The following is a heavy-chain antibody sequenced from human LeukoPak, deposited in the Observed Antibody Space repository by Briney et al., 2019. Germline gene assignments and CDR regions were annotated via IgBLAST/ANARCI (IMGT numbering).Heavy chain of an antibody. CDR1: GGSFSGYY. CDR3: ARADDIVVVPAAYFDY. V-gene: IGHV4-34*01. J-gene: IGHJ4*02. CDR2: INHSGST. Sequence: PSETLSLTCAVYGGSFSGYYWSWIRQPPGKGLEWIGEINHSGSTNYNPSLKSRVTISVDTSKNQFSLKLSSVTAADTAVYYCARADDIVVVPAAYFDYWAREPWSPSPQ. D-gene: IGHD2-2*01.